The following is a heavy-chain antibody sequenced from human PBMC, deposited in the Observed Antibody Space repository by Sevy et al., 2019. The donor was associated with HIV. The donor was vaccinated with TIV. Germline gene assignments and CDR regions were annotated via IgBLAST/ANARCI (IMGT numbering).Heavy chain of an antibody. CDR2: ISTDGNIK. J-gene: IGHJ4*02. CDR3: TRGVRGHSTGSSGWHDFFDY. CDR1: GFSFSTAA. D-gene: IGHD6-19*01. V-gene: IGHV3-30-3*01. Sequence: GGSLRLSCVASGFSFSTAAMDWVRQAPGEGLEWVAVISTDGNIKYYSDSVKGRFTISRDNSRNTMSLQMNSLRPDDTAVYYCTRGVRGHSTGSSGWHDFFDYWGQGTLVTVSS.